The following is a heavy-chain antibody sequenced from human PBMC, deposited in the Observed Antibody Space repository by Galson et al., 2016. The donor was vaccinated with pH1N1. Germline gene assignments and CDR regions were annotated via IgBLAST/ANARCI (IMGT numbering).Heavy chain of an antibody. CDR3: AGDGYGDYVGGDY. Sequence: SVKVSCKASGYTFTSHYMHWVRQAPGQGLEWMGLINPSGGSTSYAPKFQGRVTMTRDTSTSTVYMELTSLRSEDTALYFCAGDGYGDYVGGDYWGQGTLVTVSS. CDR1: GYTFTSHY. D-gene: IGHD4-17*01. CDR2: INPSGGST. J-gene: IGHJ4*02. V-gene: IGHV1-46*01.